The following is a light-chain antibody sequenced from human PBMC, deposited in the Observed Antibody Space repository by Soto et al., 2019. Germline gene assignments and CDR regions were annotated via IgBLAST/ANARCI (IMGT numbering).Light chain of an antibody. Sequence: QSVLTQPPSVSGAPGQGATISATGAASNTGAGYDVHWYQQLPGTAPKLLIYGNSNRPSGVPDRFSGSKSGTSASLAITGLQAEDEADYYCQSYDSSLSGVVFGGGTKLTVL. J-gene: IGLJ2*01. CDR1: ASNTGAGYD. CDR2: GNS. V-gene: IGLV1-40*01. CDR3: QSYDSSLSGVV.